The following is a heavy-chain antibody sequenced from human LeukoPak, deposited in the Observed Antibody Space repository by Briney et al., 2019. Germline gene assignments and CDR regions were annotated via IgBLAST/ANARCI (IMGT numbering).Heavy chain of an antibody. Sequence: ASVKVSCTASGYTFTGYYMHWVRQAPGQGLEWMGRINPNSGGTNYAQKFQGRVTMTRDTSISTAYMELSRLRSDDTAVYYCARRTAAAAGTWYWFDPWGQGTLVTVSS. D-gene: IGHD6-13*01. CDR3: ARRTAAAAGTWYWFDP. CDR1: GYTFTGYY. V-gene: IGHV1-2*06. J-gene: IGHJ5*02. CDR2: INPNSGGT.